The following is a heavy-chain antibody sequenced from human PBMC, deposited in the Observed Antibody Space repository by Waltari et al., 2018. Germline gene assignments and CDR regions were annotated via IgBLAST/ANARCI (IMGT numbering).Heavy chain of an antibody. CDR3: AKDRRSGYYFGYFDY. J-gene: IGHJ4*02. V-gene: IGHV3-9*01. Sequence: EVQLVESGGGLVQPGRSLRLSCAASGSPFHHYPMPWVRQAPGKGLEWVSGLSRNSDNVGYADSVKGRFTISRDNAKNSLYLQMNSLRAEDTALYFCAKDRRSGYYFGYFDYWGQGTLVTVSS. CDR1: GSPFHHYP. CDR2: LSRNSDNV. D-gene: IGHD3-22*01.